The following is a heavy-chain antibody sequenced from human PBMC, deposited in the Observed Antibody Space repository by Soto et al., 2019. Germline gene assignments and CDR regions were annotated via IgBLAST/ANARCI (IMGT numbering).Heavy chain of an antibody. D-gene: IGHD3-3*01. CDR2: IIPIFGTA. V-gene: IGHV1-69*13. CDR1: GGTFSSYA. J-gene: IGHJ6*02. CDR3: ATITIFGVVDRRALYYYYGMDV. Sequence: SVKVSCKASGGTFSSYAISWVRQAPGQGLEWMGGIIPIFGTANYAQKFQGRVTITADESTSTAYMELSSLRSEDTAVYYCATITIFGVVDRRALYYYYGMDVWGQGTTLTVSS.